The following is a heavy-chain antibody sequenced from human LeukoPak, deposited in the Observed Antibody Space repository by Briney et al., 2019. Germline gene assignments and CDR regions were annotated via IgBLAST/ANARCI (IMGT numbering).Heavy chain of an antibody. Sequence: GSLRLSCAASGFKFDDYGVSWVRQAPGKGLEWVSGTNWNGASTGYTDSVKGRFIISRDNAKNSPYLQMNSLRADDTAFYYCARDWGSAIWGQGTLVTVSS. V-gene: IGHV3-20*04. CDR1: GFKFDDYG. CDR3: ARDWGSAI. J-gene: IGHJ4*02. D-gene: IGHD3-16*01. CDR2: TNWNGAST.